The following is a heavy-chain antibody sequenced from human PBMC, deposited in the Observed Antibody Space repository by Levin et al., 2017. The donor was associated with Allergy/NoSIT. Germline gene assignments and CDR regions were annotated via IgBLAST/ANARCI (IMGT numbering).Heavy chain of an antibody. J-gene: IGHJ6*02. CDR1: GFTFRSYA. CDR2: IRGSGGST. D-gene: IGHD4-17*01. CDR3: AKVLRDGDFSTYYYYGMDV. Sequence: GESLKISCAASGFTFRSYAMNWVRQAPGKGLEWVSTIRGSGGSTYYADSVKGRFTISRDNSKNTLYLQMNSLRAEDTAVYYCAKVLRDGDFSTYYYYGMDVWGQGTTVTVSS. V-gene: IGHV3-23*01.